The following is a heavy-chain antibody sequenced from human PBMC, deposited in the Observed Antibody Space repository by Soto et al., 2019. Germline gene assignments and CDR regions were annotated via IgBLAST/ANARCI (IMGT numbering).Heavy chain of an antibody. J-gene: IGHJ4*02. V-gene: IGHV4-31*03. Sequence: QVQLQESGPGLVKPSQTLSLTCNVSGGSISSGTSYWTWIRQPPGEGLEWIGHIYFTGTPYSNPSLRIRLTISVDTSTHQFALELTAVTAAYTATYHCASIPGRGYRYGIDYWGLGTLVPVSS. D-gene: IGHD3-22*01. CDR1: GGSISSGTSY. CDR2: IYFTGTP. CDR3: ASIPGRGYRYGIDY.